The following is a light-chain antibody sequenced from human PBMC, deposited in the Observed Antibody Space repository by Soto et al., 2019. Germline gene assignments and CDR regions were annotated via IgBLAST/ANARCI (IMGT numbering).Light chain of an antibody. CDR1: KLGYKY. J-gene: IGLJ1*01. V-gene: IGLV3-1*01. CDR3: QAWDSSTANYV. Sequence: SYELTQPPSVSVSPGQTASITCSGDKLGYKYACWYQQKPGQSPVLVIYQDSKRPSGIPERFSGSNSGNTATLTISGTQAMDEADYYCQAWDSSTANYVFGTGTKLTVL. CDR2: QDS.